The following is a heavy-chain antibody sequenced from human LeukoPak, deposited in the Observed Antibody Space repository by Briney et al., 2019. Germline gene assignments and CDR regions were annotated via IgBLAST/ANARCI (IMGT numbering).Heavy chain of an antibody. D-gene: IGHD1-26*01. J-gene: IGHJ4*02. Sequence: SETLSLTCTVSGGSISSTTAYWAWIRQPPGKGLEWIGSIFYSGNTYYNPSLKSRVTISVDTSKNQFSLKLSSVTAADTAVYYCARHPRRSYGDYWGQGTLVTVSS. V-gene: IGHV4-39*01. CDR3: ARHPRRSYGDY. CDR2: IFYSGNT. CDR1: GGSISSTTAY.